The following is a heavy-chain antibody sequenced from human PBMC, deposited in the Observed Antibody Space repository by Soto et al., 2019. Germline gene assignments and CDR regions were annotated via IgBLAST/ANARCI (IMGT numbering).Heavy chain of an antibody. CDR3: ATDLNWEQY. Sequence: EVQLVESGGGLVQPGGSLRLSCEASGFTFGTYWMTWVRQPPGKGLECVADIKPDGSERYYVDSVKGRFTISRDNAKTSLYLHMTSLRAEDTAVYYCATDLNWEQYWGQGTLVTVSS. CDR1: GFTFGTYW. CDR2: IKPDGSER. V-gene: IGHV3-7*04. D-gene: IGHD7-27*01. J-gene: IGHJ4*02.